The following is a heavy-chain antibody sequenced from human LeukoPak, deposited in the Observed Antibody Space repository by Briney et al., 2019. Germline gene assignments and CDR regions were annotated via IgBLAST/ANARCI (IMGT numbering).Heavy chain of an antibody. CDR2: ISDDGGKK. Sequence: TGGSLRLSCAPSGFTFSSYGMHRVRQAPGKGLEWVALISDDGGKKYYADSVKGRFTISRDNSKNTLYLQMNSLRAEDTALYYCAKDLDHDYDDYGLDYWGQGTLVTVSS. D-gene: IGHD4-17*01. CDR3: AKDLDHDYDDYGLDY. CDR1: GFTFSSYG. V-gene: IGHV3-30*18. J-gene: IGHJ4*02.